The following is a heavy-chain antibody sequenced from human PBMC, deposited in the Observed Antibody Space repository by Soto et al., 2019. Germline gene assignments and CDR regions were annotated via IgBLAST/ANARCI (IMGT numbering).Heavy chain of an antibody. Sequence: SETLSLTCTVSGGSISSSSYYWGWIRQPPGKGLEWIGSIYYSGSTYYNPSLKGRVTISVDTSKNQFSLKLSSVTAADTAVYYCARISLLGQLDPDYWGQGTLVTVSS. CDR2: IYYSGST. CDR3: ARISLLGQLDPDY. V-gene: IGHV4-39*01. J-gene: IGHJ4*02. D-gene: IGHD6-13*01. CDR1: GGSISSSSYY.